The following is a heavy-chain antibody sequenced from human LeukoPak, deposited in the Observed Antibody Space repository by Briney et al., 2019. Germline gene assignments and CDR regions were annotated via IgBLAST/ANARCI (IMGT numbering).Heavy chain of an antibody. CDR3: VKVVGSYYFDY. Sequence: GGSLRLSCAASGFTFSDYYMNRIRQAPRKGLDWVAFIRYDGSNKYYADSVQGRFTISRDNSKNTLYLQMNSLRVEDTAVYYCVKVVGSYYFDYWGQGTLVTVSS. CDR1: GFTFSDYY. J-gene: IGHJ4*02. D-gene: IGHD1-26*01. CDR2: IRYDGSNK. V-gene: IGHV3-30*02.